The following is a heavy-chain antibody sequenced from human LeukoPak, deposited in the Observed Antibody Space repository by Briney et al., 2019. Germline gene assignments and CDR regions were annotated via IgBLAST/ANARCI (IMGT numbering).Heavy chain of an antibody. CDR1: GFTFSSYA. D-gene: IGHD3-10*01. CDR3: ARGYGVRGVIIRPIGY. J-gene: IGHJ4*02. Sequence: GGSLRLSCAASGFTFSSYAMHWVRQAPGKGLEWVAVISYDGSNKYYADSVKGRFTISRDNSKNTLYLQMNSLRAEDTAVYYCARGYGVRGVIIRPIGYWGQGTLVTVSS. CDR2: ISYDGSNK. V-gene: IGHV3-30*04.